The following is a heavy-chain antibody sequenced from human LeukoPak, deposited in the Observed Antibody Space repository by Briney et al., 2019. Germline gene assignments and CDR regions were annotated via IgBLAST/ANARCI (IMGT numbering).Heavy chain of an antibody. Sequence: TLSHTCTFAGASSGTYYWCCVRQSPGRVVEGMGYSCLTGTRYNPYPEKRGTISVGRSRNQFFLKMTSVTAADTAVYYCARHIGGGIEDMDVWGGGTKVTVSS. CDR3: ARHIGGGIEDMDV. D-gene: IGHD3-16*02. J-gene: IGHJ6*03. CDR1: GASSGTYY. CDR2: SCLTGT. V-gene: IGHV4-59*08.